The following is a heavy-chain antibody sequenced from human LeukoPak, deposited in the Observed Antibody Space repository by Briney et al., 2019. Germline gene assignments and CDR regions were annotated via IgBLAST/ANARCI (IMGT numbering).Heavy chain of an antibody. J-gene: IGHJ4*02. CDR3: AKDSRRYDILTGQL. V-gene: IGHV3-23*01. Sequence: GGSLRLSCAASGLTFSSYAMSWVRQAPGKGLEWVSAISGSGGSTYYADSVKGRFTISRDNSKNTLYLQMNSLRAEDTAVYYCAKDSRRYDILTGQLWGQGTLVTVSS. CDR1: GLTFSSYA. D-gene: IGHD3-9*01. CDR2: ISGSGGST.